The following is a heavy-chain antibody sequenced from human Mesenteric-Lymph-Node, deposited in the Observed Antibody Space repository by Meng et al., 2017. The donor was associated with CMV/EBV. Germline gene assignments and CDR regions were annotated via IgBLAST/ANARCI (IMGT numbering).Heavy chain of an antibody. CDR3: AREPGYSGYDYGGYYFDY. J-gene: IGHJ4*02. CDR1: GTFSSYA. D-gene: IGHD5-12*01. V-gene: IGHV1-69*01. CDR2: IIPIFGTA. Sequence: GTFSSYAISWVRQAPGQGLEWMGGIIPIFGTANYAQKFQGRVAITADESTSTAYMELSSLRSEDTAVYYCAREPGYSGYDYGGYYFDYWGQGTLVTV.